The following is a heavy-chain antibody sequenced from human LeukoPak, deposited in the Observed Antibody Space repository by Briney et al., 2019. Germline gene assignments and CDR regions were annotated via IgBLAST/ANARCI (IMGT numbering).Heavy chain of an antibody. CDR3: ASLTGSN. D-gene: IGHD7-27*01. J-gene: IGHJ4*02. V-gene: IGHV4-59*08. CDR2: IFNSGSI. Sequence: SATLSLTCTVSGGSISSYYWTWIRQPPGKGLEWIGYIFNSGSINYNPSLKSRVTISVDTSKKQFSLKLNSVTAADTAVYYCASLTGSNWGQGTLVTVSS. CDR1: GGSISSYY.